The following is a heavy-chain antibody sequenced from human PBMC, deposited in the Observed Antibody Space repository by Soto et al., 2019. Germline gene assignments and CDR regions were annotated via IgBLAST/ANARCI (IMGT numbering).Heavy chain of an antibody. V-gene: IGHV4-59*01. CDR3: ARGEGIAVAEDFDI. CDR1: GGSISSYY. CDR2: IYYSGST. Sequence: SETLSLTCTVSGGSISSYYWSWIRRPPGKGLEWIGYIYYSGSTNYNPSLKRRVTISVDTSKNQFSLKLSSVTAADTAVYYCARGEGIAVAEDFDIWGQGTMVTVSS. J-gene: IGHJ3*02. D-gene: IGHD6-19*01.